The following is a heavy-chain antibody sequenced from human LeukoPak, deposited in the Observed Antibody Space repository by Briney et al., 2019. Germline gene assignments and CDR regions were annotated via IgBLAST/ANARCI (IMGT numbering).Heavy chain of an antibody. CDR2: MNPNSGNT. CDR3: ARHPPRSGTLYYYYGMDV. D-gene: IGHD1-14*01. CDR1: GYTFTSYD. J-gene: IGHJ6*02. Sequence: ASVKVSCKASGYTFTSYDINWVRQATGQGLEWMGWMNPNSGNTGYAQKFQGRVTMTRNTSISTAYMELSSLRSEDAAVYYCARHPPRSGTLYYYYGMDVWGQGTTVTVSS. V-gene: IGHV1-8*01.